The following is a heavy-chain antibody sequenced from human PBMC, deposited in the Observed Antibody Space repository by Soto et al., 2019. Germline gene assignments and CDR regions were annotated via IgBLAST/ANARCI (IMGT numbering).Heavy chain of an antibody. Sequence: PSETLSLTCTVSGGSISSSSYYWGWIRQPPGKGLEWIGSIYYSGSTYYNPSLKSRVTISVDTSKNQFSLKLSSVTAADTAVYYCARGGVATTPFDYWGQGTLVTVSS. J-gene: IGHJ4*02. V-gene: IGHV4-39*01. D-gene: IGHD5-12*01. CDR1: GGSISSSSYY. CDR3: ARGGVATTPFDY. CDR2: IYYSGST.